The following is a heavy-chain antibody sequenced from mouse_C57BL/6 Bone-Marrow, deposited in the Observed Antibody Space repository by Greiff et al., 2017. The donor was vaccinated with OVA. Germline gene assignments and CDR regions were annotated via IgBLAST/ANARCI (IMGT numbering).Heavy chain of an antibody. CDR1: GFTFSDFY. J-gene: IGHJ4*01. CDR3: ARLDAMDY. CDR2: ISNGGGST. V-gene: IGHV5-12*01. Sequence: EVMLVESGGGLVQPGGSLKLSCAASGFTFSDFYMYWIRQTPEKRLEWVAYISNGGGSTYYPDTVKGRITISRDNAKNTLYLQMSRLKSEDTAMYYCARLDAMDYWGQGTSVTVSS.